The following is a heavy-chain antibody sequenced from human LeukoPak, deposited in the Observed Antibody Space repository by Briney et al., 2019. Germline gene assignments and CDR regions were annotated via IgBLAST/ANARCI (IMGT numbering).Heavy chain of an antibody. Sequence: GGSLRLSCAASGFTFSSYWMAWVRQAPGKGLEWLANINEDGSDKNYVVPLKGRFTISRDNAEKSLYLQMNSLRAEDTAIYYCARDAAYGYDRFDYWGQGTQVTVSS. CDR3: ARDAAYGYDRFDY. CDR1: GFTFSSYW. CDR2: INEDGSDK. D-gene: IGHD4-17*01. J-gene: IGHJ4*02. V-gene: IGHV3-7*01.